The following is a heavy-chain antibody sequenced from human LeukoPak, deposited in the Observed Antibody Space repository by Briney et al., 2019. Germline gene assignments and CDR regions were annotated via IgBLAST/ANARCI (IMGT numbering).Heavy chain of an antibody. CDR3: ATGPPGGDWPWY. V-gene: IGHV1-69*06. CDR1: GGTFSSYA. CDR2: IIPIFGTA. Sequence: ASVKVSCKASGGTFSSYAISWVRQAPGQGLEWMGGIIPIFGTANYAQKFQGRVTMTEDTSTDTAYMELSSLRSEDTAVYYCATGPPGGDWPWYWGQGTLVTVSS. D-gene: IGHD2-21*02. J-gene: IGHJ4*02.